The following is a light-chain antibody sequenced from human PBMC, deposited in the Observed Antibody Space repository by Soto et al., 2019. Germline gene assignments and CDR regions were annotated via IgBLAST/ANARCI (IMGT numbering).Light chain of an antibody. V-gene: IGLV2-14*01. CDR1: SSDVGGYNY. CDR2: DVS. CDR3: SSSTSRSTLGV. J-gene: IGLJ3*02. Sequence: QSALTQPASLSGSPGQSITISCTGTSSDVGGYNYVSLYQQHPGKAPKLMIYDVSNRPSGVSHRFAGSKSGNTASLTISGLPAEDEADYYCSSSTSRSTLGVFGGGTKHTVL.